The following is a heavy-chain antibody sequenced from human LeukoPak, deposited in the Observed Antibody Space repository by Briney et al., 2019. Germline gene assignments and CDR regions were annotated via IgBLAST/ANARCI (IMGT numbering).Heavy chain of an antibody. CDR2: ISAYNGNT. Sequence: ASVKVSCKASGYTFTSYGISWVRQAPGQGLEWMGWISAYNGNTNYAQKLQGRVTMTTDTSTSTAYMELRSLRSDDTAVYYCARDPDSSSWYQWGLEGLGGPNWFDPWGQGTLVTVSS. D-gene: IGHD6-13*01. V-gene: IGHV1-18*01. CDR3: ARDPDSSSWYQWGLEGLGGPNWFDP. CDR1: GYTFTSYG. J-gene: IGHJ5*02.